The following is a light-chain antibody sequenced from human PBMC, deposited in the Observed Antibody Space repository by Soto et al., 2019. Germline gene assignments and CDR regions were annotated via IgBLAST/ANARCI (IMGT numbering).Light chain of an antibody. V-gene: IGKV1-5*03. CDR2: TAS. Sequence: DIPMTQSPSTLSAFVGDRVTITCRASQSINNFLAWYQQTPGRAPKLLIYTASNLESGVPSRFSGSGSGTEFTLTISGLQPDDFATYYCQQYNGYSGTFGQGTKVEIK. CDR3: QQYNGYSGT. CDR1: QSINNF. J-gene: IGKJ1*01.